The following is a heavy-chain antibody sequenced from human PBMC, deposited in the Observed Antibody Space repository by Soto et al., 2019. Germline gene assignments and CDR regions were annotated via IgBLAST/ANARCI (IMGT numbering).Heavy chain of an antibody. Sequence: EVQLVESGGRLVKPGESLRLSCVASGFTFSYYTMNWVRQAPGKGLEWVSAISSSSSHKYSADSVRGRFTFSRDNANNSLYLQMNNLRVEDTAIYYCARLRSDAFDILGQGTLVTVSS. J-gene: IGHJ3*02. D-gene: IGHD4-17*01. CDR1: GFTFSYYT. CDR3: ARLRSDAFDI. V-gene: IGHV3-21*02. CDR2: ISSSSSHK.